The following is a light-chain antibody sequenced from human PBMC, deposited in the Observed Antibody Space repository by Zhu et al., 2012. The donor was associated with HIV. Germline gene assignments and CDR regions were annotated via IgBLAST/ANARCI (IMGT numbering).Light chain of an antibody. CDR3: RHYGTSPPLT. Sequence: EIVLTQSPGTLSLSPGERATLSCRASESVDRNHVAWYMQKVGQAPILLIFDAFSRATGIPDRFSGSGSGTDFSLTISRLEPEDFAVYYCRHYGTSPPLTFGGGTNGGDQT. CDR2: DAF. CDR1: ESVDRNH. J-gene: IGKJ4*01. V-gene: IGKV3-20*01.